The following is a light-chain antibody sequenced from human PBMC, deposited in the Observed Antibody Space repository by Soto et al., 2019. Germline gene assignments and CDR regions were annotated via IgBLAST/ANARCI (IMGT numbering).Light chain of an antibody. CDR1: QSVSSTH. Sequence: EIVLTQSPGTLSLSPGERATLSCRASQSVSSTHLAWYQQKPGQAPRLLIYGASSRATGIPDRFSGSVSGTDFTLTISRLEPEDFAVYYCQRYDISPFPFGQGTKLEIK. CDR2: GAS. V-gene: IGKV3-20*01. J-gene: IGKJ2*01. CDR3: QRYDISPFP.